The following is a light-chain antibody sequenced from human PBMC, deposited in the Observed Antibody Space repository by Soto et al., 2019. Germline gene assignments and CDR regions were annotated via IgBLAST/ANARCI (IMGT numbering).Light chain of an antibody. V-gene: IGKV3-20*01. CDR2: AAS. J-gene: IGKJ1*01. CDR1: QSISSTF. Sequence: EFLLTQSPGTLSLSPGERATLSCRASQSISSTFLAWYQHKPGQAPRLLIYAASSRATGIPHRFSGSGSLTAFMITISRLEQEDFAVYDCRQYGSAQSWTFGQGTQVQIK. CDR3: RQYGSAQSWT.